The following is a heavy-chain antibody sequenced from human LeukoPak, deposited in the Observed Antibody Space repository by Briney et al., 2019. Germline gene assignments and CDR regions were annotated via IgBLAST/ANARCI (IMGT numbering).Heavy chain of an antibody. D-gene: IGHD3-10*01. CDR3: ARAKYYYGSGSYYSDRAFDI. CDR2: ISSSSSYI. V-gene: IGHV3-21*01. J-gene: IGHJ3*02. Sequence: GGSLRLSCAASGFTFSTYSMNWVRQAPGKGLEWVSSISSSSSYIYYADSVKGRFTISRDNAKNSLYLQVNSLRAEDTAVYYCARAKYYYGSGSYYSDRAFDIWGQGTMVTVSS. CDR1: GFTFSTYS.